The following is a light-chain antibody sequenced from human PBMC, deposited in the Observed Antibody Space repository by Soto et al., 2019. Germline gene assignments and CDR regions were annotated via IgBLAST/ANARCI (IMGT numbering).Light chain of an antibody. CDR3: LQYHNLWA. J-gene: IGKJ1*01. CDR1: QNIYSN. V-gene: IGKV3-15*01. CDR2: RAS. Sequence: IVMTQSPAPLSVSPGERVTLSCRASQNIYSNIAWYQQRPGQAPRILIYRASTRATGVPARFSGSGSGTDFTLTISSLQSEDFTVYSCLQYHNLWAFGQGTKVDIK.